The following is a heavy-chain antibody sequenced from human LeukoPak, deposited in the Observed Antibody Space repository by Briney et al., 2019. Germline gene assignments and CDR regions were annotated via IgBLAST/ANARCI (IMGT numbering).Heavy chain of an antibody. V-gene: IGHV3-74*01. CDR1: GFTFSSYW. CDR3: ARGLKSSSWHYYYYGMDV. J-gene: IGHJ6*02. D-gene: IGHD6-13*01. CDR2: INSDGSST. Sequence: GGSLRLSCAASGFTFSSYWMRWVRQAPGKGLVWVSRINSDGSSTSYADSVKGRFTISRDNAKNTLYLQMNSLRAEDTAVYYCARGLKSSSWHYYYYGMDVWGQGTTVTVSS.